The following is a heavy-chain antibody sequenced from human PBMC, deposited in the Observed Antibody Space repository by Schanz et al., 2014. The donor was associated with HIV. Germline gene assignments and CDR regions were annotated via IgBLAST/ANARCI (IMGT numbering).Heavy chain of an antibody. CDR2: MNPNSGNT. J-gene: IGHJ6*02. V-gene: IGHV1-8*01. CDR3: ARDHRLYTNSPRVYTMDV. CDR1: GYSFTSYD. D-gene: IGHD2-2*02. Sequence: QVQLVQSGAEVKKPGASVKVSCKASGYSFTSYDIYWVRQATGQGLEWMGWMNPNSGNTGYAQKFQGRVTLTRNTSISTAYMELSSLRSEDTAVYFCARDHRLYTNSPRVYTMDVWGQGTAVTVSS.